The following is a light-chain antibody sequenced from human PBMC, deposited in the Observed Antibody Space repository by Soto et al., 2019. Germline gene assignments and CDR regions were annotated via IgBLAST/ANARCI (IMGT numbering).Light chain of an antibody. V-gene: IGLV2-14*03. CDR2: NVY. CDR3: NSYTSASTYV. J-gene: IGLJ1*01. CDR1: SSDIGIYNF. Sequence: QSVLTQPASVSGSPGQSITIFCTGTSSDIGIYNFVSWYQQHPGKAPKLMIYNVYSRPSGVSSRSSGSKSGNTASLTISWLQAEDEADYYCNSYTSASTYVFGTGTKVTVL.